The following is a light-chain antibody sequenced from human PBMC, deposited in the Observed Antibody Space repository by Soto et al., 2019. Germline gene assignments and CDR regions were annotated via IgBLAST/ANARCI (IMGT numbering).Light chain of an antibody. CDR3: TSYTSSDTWV. V-gene: IGLV2-14*01. J-gene: IGLJ2*01. Sequence: QSALTQPASVSGSPGQSITISCTGTSSDVGGYNYVSWYQQYPGKAPKLMIYEVNNRPSGVSNRFSGSKSGNTASLTISGLQAEDEADYYCTSYTSSDTWVFGGGTQLTVL. CDR2: EVN. CDR1: SSDVGGYNY.